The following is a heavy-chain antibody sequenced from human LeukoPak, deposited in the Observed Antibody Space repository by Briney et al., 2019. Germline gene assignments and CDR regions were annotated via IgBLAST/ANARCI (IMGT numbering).Heavy chain of an antibody. V-gene: IGHV4-59*11. CDR2: ISFSGST. J-gene: IGHJ5*02. CDR1: GVSISNHY. CDR3: ARDQYHGSGTYAWFDP. D-gene: IGHD3-10*01. Sequence: PSETLSLTCTVSGVSISNHYWSWIRQPPGKKLEYIGYISFSGSTNHNPSLKSRVSISLDTSKNQFSLNLKSVTAADTAAYYCARDQYHGSGTYAWFDPWGQGTLVTVSS.